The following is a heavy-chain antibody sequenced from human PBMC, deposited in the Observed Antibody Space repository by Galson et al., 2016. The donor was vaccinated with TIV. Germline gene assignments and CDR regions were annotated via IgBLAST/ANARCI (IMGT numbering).Heavy chain of an antibody. Sequence: SVKVSCKASGDIFSYHYMNWVRQAPGRGLEWMGLINPGADGATSAQKLQARVTMTRETSTTTCYMELSSLKFEDTAMYYCATIQSGGGNCYYAVTWGRGPRVT. CDR1: GDIFSYHY. CDR2: INPGADGA. V-gene: IGHV1-46*01. D-gene: IGHD2-21*02. CDR3: ATIQSGGGNCYYAVT. J-gene: IGHJ5*02.